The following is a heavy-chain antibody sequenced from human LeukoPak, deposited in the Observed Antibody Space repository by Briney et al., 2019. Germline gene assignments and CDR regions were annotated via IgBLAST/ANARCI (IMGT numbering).Heavy chain of an antibody. D-gene: IGHD2-21*01. CDR1: GGSISSGGYY. Sequence: SQTLSLTCTVSGGSISSGGYYWSWIRQPPGKGLEWIGYIYHSGSTYYNPSLKSRVTISVDRSKNQFSLKLSSVTAADTAVYYCARFLAARQPAGYCGGDCYNDAFDIWGQGTMVTVSS. J-gene: IGHJ3*02. CDR2: IYHSGST. V-gene: IGHV4-30-2*01. CDR3: ARFLAARQPAGYCGGDCYNDAFDI.